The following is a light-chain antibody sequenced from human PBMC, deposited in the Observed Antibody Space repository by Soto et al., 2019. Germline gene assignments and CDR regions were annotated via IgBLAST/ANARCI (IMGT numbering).Light chain of an antibody. Sequence: QSVLTQPASVSGSPRQSITISCTGTSNDVGNYNYVSWYQQYPGKAPKLIIYEVTNRPSGVSNRFSGSKSGNTASLTISGLQTEDEADYYCSSYTSSTTLVFGGGTKLTVL. V-gene: IGLV2-14*03. CDR3: SSYTSSTTLV. CDR1: SNDVGNYNY. J-gene: IGLJ3*02. CDR2: EVT.